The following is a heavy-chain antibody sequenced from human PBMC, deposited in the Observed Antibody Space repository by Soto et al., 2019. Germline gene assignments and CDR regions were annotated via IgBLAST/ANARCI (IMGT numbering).Heavy chain of an antibody. J-gene: IGHJ4*02. CDR2: IYHSGST. V-gene: IGHV4-31*03. D-gene: IGHD6-19*01. CDR1: GDSLTIGGHY. CDR3: VRGSYSSTWHEGLDY. Sequence: PSETLSLTCSVSGDSLTIGGHYWTWIRQHPGKGLEWIGYIYHSGSTYYSPSLKSRVTISVDTSENRFSLKLTSVTAADTAVYYCVRGSYSSTWHEGLDYWGQGILVTVSS.